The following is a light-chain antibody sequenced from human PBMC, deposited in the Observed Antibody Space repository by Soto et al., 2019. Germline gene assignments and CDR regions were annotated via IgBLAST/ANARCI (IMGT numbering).Light chain of an antibody. CDR2: GAS. Sequence: EIVMTQSPATLSVSPGERATLSCRASQRVSSNLAWYQQKPGQAPRLLIYGASTRATGIPARFSVSGSGTEFTLTISSLQSEYFAVYYCQQYNNWPPYTFGQGTKLEIK. CDR3: QQYNNWPPYT. J-gene: IGKJ2*01. V-gene: IGKV3-15*01. CDR1: QRVSSN.